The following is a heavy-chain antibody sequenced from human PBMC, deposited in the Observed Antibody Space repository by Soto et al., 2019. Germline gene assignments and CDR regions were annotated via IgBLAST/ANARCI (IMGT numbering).Heavy chain of an antibody. CDR1: GGSLSGYY. CDR3: AREPLAHSYFDF. V-gene: IGHV4-4*07. CDR2: MYNSERT. Sequence: QVQLQESGPGLVKPSENLSLTCTVSGGSLSGYYWSWIRQPAGKGLEWIGRMYNSERTNYNPSLKSRVTMSMDTSKNQFSLKLTSVTAADTAVYFCAREPLAHSYFDFWGRGALVTVSS. J-gene: IGHJ4*02.